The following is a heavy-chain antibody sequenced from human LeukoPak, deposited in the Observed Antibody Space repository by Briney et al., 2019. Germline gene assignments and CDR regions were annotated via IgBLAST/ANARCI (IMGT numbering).Heavy chain of an antibody. D-gene: IGHD1-1*01. CDR1: GGSFSGYY. V-gene: IGHV4-34*01. CDR3: ARKHDLYWYSDL. J-gene: IGHJ2*01. CDR2: INHSGST. Sequence: SETLSLTCAVYGGSFSGYYWSWIRQPPGKGLEWIGEINHSGSTNYNPSLKSRVTISVDTSKNQFSLKLSSVTAADTAVYYCARKHDLYWYSDLWGRGTLVTVSS.